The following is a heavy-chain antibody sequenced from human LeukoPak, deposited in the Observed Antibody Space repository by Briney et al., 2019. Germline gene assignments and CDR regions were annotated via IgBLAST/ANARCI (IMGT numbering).Heavy chain of an antibody. V-gene: IGHV3-23*01. Sequence: PGESLRLSCAASGFTFSSYAMSWVRQAPGKSLEWVSGIGGSGSRTYYADSVKGRFTISRDNSKNTLYLQMNSLRAEDTAVYYCARAARADCTSPTCHSWLAPWGQGTQVTVSS. CDR2: IGGSGSRT. J-gene: IGHJ5*02. CDR3: ARAARADCTSPTCHSWLAP. D-gene: IGHD2/OR15-2a*01. CDR1: GFTFSSYA.